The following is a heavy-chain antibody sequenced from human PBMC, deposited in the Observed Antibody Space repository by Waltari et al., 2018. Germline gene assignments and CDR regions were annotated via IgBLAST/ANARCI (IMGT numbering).Heavy chain of an antibody. Sequence: QVQLVQSGAEVKKPGSSVKVCCKASGGTFSSYASSRVRPAPGQGLEWMGGIIPIFGTANYAQKFQGRVTITADESTSTAYMELSSLRSEDTAVYYCASADYGDYRDFDYWGQGTLVTVSS. J-gene: IGHJ4*02. CDR2: IIPIFGTA. V-gene: IGHV1-69*13. CDR1: GGTFSSYA. CDR3: ASADYGDYRDFDY. D-gene: IGHD4-17*01.